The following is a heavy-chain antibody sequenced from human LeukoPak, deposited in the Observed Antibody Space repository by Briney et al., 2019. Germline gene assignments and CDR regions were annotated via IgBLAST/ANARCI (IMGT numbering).Heavy chain of an antibody. CDR2: IYYSGST. CDR3: ARAIPLTIFGAFDI. J-gene: IGHJ3*02. V-gene: IGHV4-39*07. D-gene: IGHD3-3*01. CDR1: GGSISSSSYY. Sequence: SETLSLTCTVSGGSISSSSYYWGWIRQPPGKGLEWIGSIYYSGSTYYNPSLKSRVTISVDTSKNQFSLKLSSVTAADTAVYYCARAIPLTIFGAFDIWGQGTMVTVSS.